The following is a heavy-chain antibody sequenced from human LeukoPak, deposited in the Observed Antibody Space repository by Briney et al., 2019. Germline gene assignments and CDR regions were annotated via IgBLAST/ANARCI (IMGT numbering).Heavy chain of an antibody. J-gene: IGHJ4*01. Sequence: SETLSLTCTVSGGSVSSGSYYWNWVRQPPGKGLEWIGEINHSGNTNYNPSLKTRVTMSVDTSKSQFSLKLVSVTAADTAVYYCARYDYGDDRPMEFFDYWGHGGLVTVSS. CDR2: INHSGNT. CDR1: GGSVSSGSYY. D-gene: IGHD4-17*01. CDR3: ARYDYGDDRPMEFFDY. V-gene: IGHV4-39*07.